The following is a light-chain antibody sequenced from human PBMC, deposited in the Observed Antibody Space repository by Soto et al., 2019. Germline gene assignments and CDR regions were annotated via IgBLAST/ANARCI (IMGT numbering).Light chain of an antibody. Sequence: EIVMTQSPATLSVSPGERATLSCRASQSVSSNLAWYQRKPGQAPRLLIYDASTRATGIPARFSGSGSGTEFPLTISSLQSEDVAVYYCQQYNNLPPMTLGQGTKLAIK. CDR3: QQYNNLPPMT. CDR1: QSVSSN. CDR2: DAS. V-gene: IGKV3-15*01. J-gene: IGKJ2*01.